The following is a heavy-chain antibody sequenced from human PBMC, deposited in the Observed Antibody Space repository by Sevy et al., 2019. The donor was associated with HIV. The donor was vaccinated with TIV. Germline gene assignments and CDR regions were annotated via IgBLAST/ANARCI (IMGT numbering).Heavy chain of an antibody. J-gene: IGHJ4*02. CDR2: INSDSDTM. V-gene: IGHV3-48*02. D-gene: IGHD3-22*01. Sequence: GGSLRLSCVASGFPFNYYAMNWVRQAPGKGLEWILYINSDSDTMYYGDSLKGRFTISRDNAKNSRYLQMNSLRDEDTAVYYCARERGTYYDTSGYPYLLEAGFDYWGQGTLVTVSS. CDR1: GFPFNYYA. CDR3: ARERGTYYDTSGYPYLLEAGFDY.